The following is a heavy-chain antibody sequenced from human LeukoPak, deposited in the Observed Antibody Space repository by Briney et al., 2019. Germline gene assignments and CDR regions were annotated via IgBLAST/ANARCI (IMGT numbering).Heavy chain of an antibody. V-gene: IGHV3-48*03. CDR2: ISSSGSTI. CDR1: GFTFSSYE. D-gene: IGHD1-26*01. Sequence: GGSLRLSCAASGFTFSSYEMNWVRQAPGKGLEWVSYISSSGSTIYYADSVKGRFTISRDNAKNSVYLQMNSLRAEDTAIYYCARELREHGVFDIWGQGTMVTVSS. J-gene: IGHJ3*02. CDR3: ARELREHGVFDI.